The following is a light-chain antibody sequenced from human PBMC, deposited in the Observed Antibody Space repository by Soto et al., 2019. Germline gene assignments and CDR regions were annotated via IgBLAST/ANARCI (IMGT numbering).Light chain of an antibody. CDR3: QQYNSYSPKA. V-gene: IGKV1-5*01. CDR1: QSINNL. J-gene: IGKJ1*01. CDR2: DVS. Sequence: DVRMTQSPSTLSAPVGDRVTITCRASQSINNLLAWYQQKPGKAPKFLIYDVSTLESGVPSRFSGSGSGTEFTLTISSLQPDDFATYYCQQYNSYSPKAFGQGTKVDIK.